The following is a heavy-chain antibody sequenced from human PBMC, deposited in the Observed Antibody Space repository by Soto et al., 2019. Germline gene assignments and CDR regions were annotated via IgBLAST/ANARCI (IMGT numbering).Heavy chain of an antibody. D-gene: IGHD3-3*01. Sequence: QITLKESGPTLVKPTQTLTLTCTFSGFSLSTSGVGVGWIRQPPGKALEWLAPIYWNDDKRYSPSLKSKITTTKDTSKNPVVLTMTHMDPVDTAKNYCAHNHFYDFWSGYYLSFDPWGQGSLGTVSS. CDR2: IYWNDDK. V-gene: IGHV2-5*01. J-gene: IGHJ5*02. CDR1: GFSLSTSGVG. CDR3: AHNHFYDFWSGYYLSFDP.